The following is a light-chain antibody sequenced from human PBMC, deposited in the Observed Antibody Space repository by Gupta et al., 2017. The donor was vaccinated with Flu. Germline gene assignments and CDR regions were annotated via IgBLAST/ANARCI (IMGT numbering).Light chain of an antibody. J-gene: IGKJ2*01. V-gene: IGKV3-15*01. Sequence: TLSVSPGERATLSCRASQSVSSKLAWYQQKPGQAPRLLIYDASTRATGIPARFSGSGSGTEFTLTISSLQSEDFAVYYCQQYDDWPLYTFGQGTKLEIK. CDR1: QSVSSK. CDR2: DAS. CDR3: QQYDDWPLYT.